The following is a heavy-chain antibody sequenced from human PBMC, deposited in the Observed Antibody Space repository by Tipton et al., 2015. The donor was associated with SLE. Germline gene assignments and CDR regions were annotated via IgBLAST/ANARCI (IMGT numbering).Heavy chain of an antibody. D-gene: IGHD4-17*01. V-gene: IGHV1-69*01. CDR1: GGTFSLYA. CDR2: IIPMFGTT. CDR3: ARDRTTVQAADHYFYYGLDV. Sequence: QLVQSGPEVKKPGSSVKVSCKASGGTFSLYALNWVRQAPGQGLEWMGGIIPMFGTTNYAQKFQGRVTIAADESTSTAYMELSNLRSEDTAVYYCARDRTTVQAADHYFYYGLDVWGQGTTVTASS. J-gene: IGHJ6*02.